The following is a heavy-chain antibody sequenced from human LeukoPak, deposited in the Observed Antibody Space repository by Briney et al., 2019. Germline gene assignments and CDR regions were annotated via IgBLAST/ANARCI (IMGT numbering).Heavy chain of an antibody. CDR1: GYRFTRDW. CDR2: IYPEDSDT. J-gene: IGHJ6*03. V-gene: IGHV5-51*01. CDR3: ARHIYSNYLIYYFHMDV. Sequence: GESLKISCQASGYRFTRDWIGWGRQVPGKGLEWVAIIYPEDSDTRYSPSFRGLVTISADKSTSTAYLLWSSLQASDTAIYYCARHIYSNYLIYYFHMDVWGEGTPVTVSS. D-gene: IGHD2/OR15-2a*01.